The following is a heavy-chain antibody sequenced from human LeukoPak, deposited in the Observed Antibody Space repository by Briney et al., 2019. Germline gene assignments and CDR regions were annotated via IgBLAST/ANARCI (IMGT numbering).Heavy chain of an antibody. J-gene: IGHJ4*02. Sequence: SETLSLTCAVYGGSFSGYYWSWIRQPAGKGLEWIGRIYTSGSTNYNPSLKSRVTMSVDTSKNQFSLKLSSVTAADTAVYYCARGLAAGNSYYFDYWGQGTLVTVSS. CDR2: IYTSGST. V-gene: IGHV4-59*10. CDR1: GGSFSGYY. CDR3: ARGLAAGNSYYFDY. D-gene: IGHD6-13*01.